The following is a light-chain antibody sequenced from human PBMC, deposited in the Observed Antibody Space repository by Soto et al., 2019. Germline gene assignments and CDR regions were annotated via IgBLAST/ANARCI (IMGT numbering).Light chain of an antibody. V-gene: IGKV3-20*01. J-gene: IGKJ4*01. CDR2: GAS. Sequence: EIVLTQSPGTLSLSPGERATLSCRASQSVSSSYLAWYQQKPGQAPRLLIYGASSRATGIPDRFSGSGSGTDFTLTISRLEPEDFAVYYCQQYGSSQALTLGGGTKVEIK. CDR3: QQYGSSQALT. CDR1: QSVSSSY.